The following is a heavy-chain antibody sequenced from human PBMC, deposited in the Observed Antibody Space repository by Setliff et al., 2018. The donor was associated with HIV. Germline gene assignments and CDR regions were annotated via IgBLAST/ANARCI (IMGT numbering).Heavy chain of an antibody. CDR2: IYPGDSVT. CDR3: AKHGFERKSPYNWFDS. CDR1: GYIFTNYW. V-gene: IGHV5-51*01. J-gene: IGHJ5*01. Sequence: GESLKISCKASGYIFTNYWIGWVRQMPGKGLEWIGVIYPGDSVTRYSPSFQGQVSISADKSINTAYMHWRSLRASDTAMYFCAKHGFERKSPYNWFDSWGQGTLVTVSS. D-gene: IGHD2-2*03.